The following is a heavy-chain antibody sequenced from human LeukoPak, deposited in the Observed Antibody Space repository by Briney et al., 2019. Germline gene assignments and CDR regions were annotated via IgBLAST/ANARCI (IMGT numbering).Heavy chain of an antibody. D-gene: IGHD4-23*01. CDR3: AKDLRLSVGTSPFDY. CDR2: ISSSGSTI. V-gene: IGHV3-48*03. CDR1: GFTFSSYE. Sequence: GGSLRLSCAASGFTFSSYEMNWVRQAPGKGLEWVSYISSSGSTIYYADSVKGRFTISRDNAKNSLYLQMNSLRADDTALYYCAKDLRLSVGTSPFDYWGQGTLVTVS. J-gene: IGHJ4*02.